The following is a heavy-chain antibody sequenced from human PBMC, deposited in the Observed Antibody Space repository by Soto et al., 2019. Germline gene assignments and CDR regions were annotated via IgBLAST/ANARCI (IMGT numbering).Heavy chain of an antibody. CDR1: GGSFSGYY. CDR2: INHSGST. J-gene: IGHJ4*02. V-gene: IGHV4-34*01. CDR3: ARVAPRYCSGGSCCSGRDY. D-gene: IGHD2-15*01. Sequence: QVQLQQWGAGLLKPSETLSLTCAVYGGSFSGYYWSWIRQPPGKGLEWIGEINHSGSTNYNPSLKHRGPISVDPSKNQFSVKLSSVTAADTAVYYCARVAPRYCSGGSCCSGRDYWGQGTLVTVSS.